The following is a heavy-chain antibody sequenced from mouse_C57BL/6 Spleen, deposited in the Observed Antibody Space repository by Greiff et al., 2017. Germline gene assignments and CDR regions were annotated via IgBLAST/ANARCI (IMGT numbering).Heavy chain of an antibody. CDR3: AIITTVVEDYAMDY. CDR2: FYPGDGDT. J-gene: IGHJ4*01. D-gene: IGHD1-1*01. V-gene: IGHV1-82*01. CDR1: GYAFSSSW. Sequence: QVQLQQSGPELVKPGASVKISCKASGYAFSSSWMNWVKQRPGKGLEWIGRFYPGDGDTNYNGKFKGKATLTADKSSSTAYMQLSSRTSEDSAVYFCAIITTVVEDYAMDYWGQGTSVTVSS.